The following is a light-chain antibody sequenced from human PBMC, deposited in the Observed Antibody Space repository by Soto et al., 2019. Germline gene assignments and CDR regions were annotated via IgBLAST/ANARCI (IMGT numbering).Light chain of an antibody. CDR3: KQYNDWPLT. CDR1: QSVSSN. V-gene: IGKV3-15*01. Sequence: EIVMTQSPATLSVSPGEIATLACRASQSVSSNLGWYQQKPGQAPSLLIYDISARSTGIPTRFSGSGAGTEFTLTISSMQSEDFAVYYCKQYNDWPLTFGGGTKVEIK. J-gene: IGKJ4*01. CDR2: DIS.